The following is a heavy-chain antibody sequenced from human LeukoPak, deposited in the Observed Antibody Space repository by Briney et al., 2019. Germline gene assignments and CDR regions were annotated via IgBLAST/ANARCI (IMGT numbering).Heavy chain of an antibody. CDR1: GVTLRNYA. CDR2: ISGDGEST. V-gene: IGHV3-23*01. Sequence: GGSLRLSCAASGVTLRNYAMTWIRQAPGKGLQWVSVISGDGESTYYADSVRGRFTISRDNSKNTMYLQMNNLRAEDTAIYYCAKDRDCSSTGCYVFANWGQGTLVTGSS. CDR3: AKDRDCSSTGCYVFAN. J-gene: IGHJ4*02. D-gene: IGHD2-2*01.